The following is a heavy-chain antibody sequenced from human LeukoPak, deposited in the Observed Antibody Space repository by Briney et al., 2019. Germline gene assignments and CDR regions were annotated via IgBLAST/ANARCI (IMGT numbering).Heavy chain of an antibody. J-gene: IGHJ4*02. CDR3: ARPITFGDNNIL. Sequence: GGSLRLSCAASGFTFSGRWMSWVRQAPGKGLEWVANIKQDGSEKYYVDSVKGRFTISRDNAKNSLYLQMNSLRAEDTAVYYCARPITFGDNNILWGQGTLVTVSS. D-gene: IGHD3-16*01. V-gene: IGHV3-7*01. CDR2: IKQDGSEK. CDR1: GFTFSGRW.